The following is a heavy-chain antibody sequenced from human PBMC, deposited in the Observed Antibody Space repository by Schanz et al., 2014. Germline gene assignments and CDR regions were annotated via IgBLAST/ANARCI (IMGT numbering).Heavy chain of an antibody. V-gene: IGHV1-2*02. Sequence: QVQLVQSGAEVKKPGASVKVSCKASGYTFTGYYIHWVRLAPGQGLEWMGWINPNSGGTNYAQKFQARVTMTRDTSISTAYMELSRLRSDDTAVYYCARAGQDFEYSSLSPIWYFDLWGRGTLVTVSS. CDR3: ARAGQDFEYSSLSPIWYFDL. J-gene: IGHJ2*01. CDR2: INPNSGGT. CDR1: GYTFTGYY. D-gene: IGHD6-6*01.